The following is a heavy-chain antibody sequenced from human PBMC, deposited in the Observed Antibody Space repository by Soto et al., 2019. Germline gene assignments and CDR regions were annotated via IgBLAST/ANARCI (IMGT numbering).Heavy chain of an antibody. CDR3: ARGEGVLRYFDWLSKEGWFDP. V-gene: IGHV1-2*04. J-gene: IGHJ5*02. CDR2: INPNSGGT. Sequence: QVQLVQSGAEVKKPGASVKVSCKASGYTFTGYYMHWVRQAPGQGLEWMGWINPNSGGTNYAQKFQGWGTMTRDTSISTAYMELSRLRSDDTAVYYCARGEGVLRYFDWLSKEGWFDPWGQGTLVTVSS. CDR1: GYTFTGYY. D-gene: IGHD3-9*01.